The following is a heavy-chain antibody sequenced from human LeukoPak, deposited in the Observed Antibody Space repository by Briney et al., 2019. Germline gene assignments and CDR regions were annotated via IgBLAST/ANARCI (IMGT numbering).Heavy chain of an antibody. V-gene: IGHV1-8*01. J-gene: IGHJ6*02. Sequence: GASVKVSCKASGYIFPNYDINWVRQATGQGLEWMGWMNPKTGNTGYAQKFQGGVTMTRDTSTNTAYMELSSLRLEDTAVYYCARDNYPYGLDVWGQGTTVTVSS. CDR2: MNPKTGNT. CDR1: GYIFPNYD. CDR3: ARDNYPYGLDV. D-gene: IGHD1-1*01.